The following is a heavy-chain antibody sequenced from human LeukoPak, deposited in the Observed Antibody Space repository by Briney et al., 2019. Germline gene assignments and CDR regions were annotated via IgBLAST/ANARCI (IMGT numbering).Heavy chain of an antibody. CDR2: ISAYNGNT. CDR3: ARDQGIVLYSGSRFNRDAFDI. J-gene: IGHJ3*02. V-gene: IGHV1-18*04. CDR1: GYTFTGYY. D-gene: IGHD5-12*01. Sequence: ASVKVSCKASGYTFTGYYMHWVRQAPGQGLEWMGWISAYNGNTNYAQKLQGRVTMTTDTSTSTAYMELRSLRSDDTAVYYCARDQGIVLYSGSRFNRDAFDIWGQGTMVTVSS.